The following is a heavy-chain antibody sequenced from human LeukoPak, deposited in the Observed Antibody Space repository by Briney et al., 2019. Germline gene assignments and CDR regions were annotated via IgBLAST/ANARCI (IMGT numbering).Heavy chain of an antibody. D-gene: IGHD3-22*01. J-gene: IGHJ4*02. CDR3: AQSSGYYYFDS. Sequence: SETLSLTCTVSGYSISSGYYWGWIRQPPGKGLEWIGSPYHGVSTYYNPSLKSRVTISVDTSKNQFSLKLSSVTAADTAVYYCAQSSGYYYFDSWGQGTLVTVSS. V-gene: IGHV4-38-2*02. CDR1: GYSISSGYY. CDR2: PYHGVST.